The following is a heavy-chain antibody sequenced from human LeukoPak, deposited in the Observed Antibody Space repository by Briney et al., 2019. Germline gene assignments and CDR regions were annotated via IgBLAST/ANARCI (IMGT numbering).Heavy chain of an antibody. D-gene: IGHD3-3*01. V-gene: IGHV4-34*01. CDR3: ASLYQDYDFWSGYRNDAFDI. CDR1: GGSFSGYY. CDR2: INHSGST. J-gene: IGHJ3*02. Sequence: PSETLSLTCAVYGGSFSGYYWSWIRQPPGKGLEWIGEINHSGSTNYNPSLKSRVTISVDTSKNQFSLKLSSVTAADTAVYYCASLYQDYDFWSGYRNDAFDIWGQGTMVTVSS.